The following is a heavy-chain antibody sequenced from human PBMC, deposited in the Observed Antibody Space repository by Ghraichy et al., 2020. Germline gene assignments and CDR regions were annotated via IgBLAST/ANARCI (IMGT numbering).Heavy chain of an antibody. CDR1: GFTFSSYA. CDR2: ISGSGGST. J-gene: IGHJ5*02. CDR3: AKDRGGSYRNNWFDP. V-gene: IGHV3-23*01. D-gene: IGHD1-26*01. Sequence: GESLNISCAASGFTFSSYAMSWVRQAPGKGLEWVSAISGSGGSTYYADSVKGRFTISRDNSKNTLYLQMNSLRAEDTAVYYCAKDRGGSYRNNWFDPWGQGTLVTVSS.